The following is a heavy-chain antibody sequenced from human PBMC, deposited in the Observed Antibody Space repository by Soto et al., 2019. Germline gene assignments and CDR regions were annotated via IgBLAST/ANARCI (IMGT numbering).Heavy chain of an antibody. CDR3: ATPLGSSSWPGDY. CDR2: IYYSGST. J-gene: IGHJ4*02. Sequence: QLQLQESGPGLVKPSETLSLTCTVSGGSISSSSYYWGWIRQPPGKGLEWIGSIYYSGSTYYNPSLKSRVTISVDTSKNQFSLKLSSVTAADTAVYYCATPLGSSSWPGDYWGQGTLVTVSS. D-gene: IGHD6-13*01. CDR1: GGSISSSSYY. V-gene: IGHV4-39*01.